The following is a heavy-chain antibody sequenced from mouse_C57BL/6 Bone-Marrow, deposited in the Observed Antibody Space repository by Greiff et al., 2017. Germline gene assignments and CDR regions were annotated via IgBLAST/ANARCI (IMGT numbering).Heavy chain of an antibody. Sequence: QVHVKQPGAELVKPGASVKLSCKASGYTFTSYWMHWVKQRPGQGLEWIGMIHPNSGSTNYNEKFKSKATLTVDKSSSTAYMQLSSRTSEDSAVYYCARSARPLFAYWGQGTLVTVSA. CDR3: ARSARPLFAY. J-gene: IGHJ3*01. CDR2: IHPNSGST. V-gene: IGHV1-64*01. D-gene: IGHD1-2*01. CDR1: GYTFTSYW.